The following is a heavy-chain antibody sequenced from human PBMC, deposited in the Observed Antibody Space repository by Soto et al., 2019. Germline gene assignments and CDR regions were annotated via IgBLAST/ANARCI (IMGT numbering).Heavy chain of an antibody. CDR1: GGSISSSSYY. Sequence: PSETLSLTCTVSGGSISSSSYYWGWIRQPPGKGLEWIGYIYYSGSPYYNPSLKSRVTISVDTSKNQFSLKLSSVTAADTAVYYCARQAPYYYGSGSYYDNSPDYWGQGTLVTVSS. V-gene: IGHV4-39*01. CDR2: IYYSGSP. D-gene: IGHD3-10*01. J-gene: IGHJ4*02. CDR3: ARQAPYYYGSGSYYDNSPDY.